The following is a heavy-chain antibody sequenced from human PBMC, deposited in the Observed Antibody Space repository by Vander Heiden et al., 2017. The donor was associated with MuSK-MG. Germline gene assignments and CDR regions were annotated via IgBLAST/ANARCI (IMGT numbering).Heavy chain of an antibody. V-gene: IGHV3-48*01. J-gene: IGHJ4*02. Sequence: SSYSMNWVRQAPGKGLEWVSYISSSSSTIYYADSVKGRFTISRDNAKNSLYLQMNSLRAEDTAVYYCARAYYDFWSGYPDYYFDYWGQGTLVTVSS. D-gene: IGHD3-3*01. CDR3: ARAYYDFWSGYPDYYFDY. CDR2: ISSSSSTI. CDR1: SSYS.